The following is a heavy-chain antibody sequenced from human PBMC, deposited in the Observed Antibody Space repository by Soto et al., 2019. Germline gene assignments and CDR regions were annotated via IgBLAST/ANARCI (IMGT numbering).Heavy chain of an antibody. D-gene: IGHD3-3*01. CDR3: ASRGLRFLEWFGDYGMDV. Sequence: SETLSLTCTVSGGSISSSSYYWGWIRQPPGKGLEWIGSIYYSGSTYYNPSLKSRVTISVDTSKNQFSLKLSSVTAADTAVYYCASRGLRFLEWFGDYGMDVWGQGTTVTVSS. V-gene: IGHV4-39*01. CDR2: IYYSGST. J-gene: IGHJ6*02. CDR1: GGSISSSSYY.